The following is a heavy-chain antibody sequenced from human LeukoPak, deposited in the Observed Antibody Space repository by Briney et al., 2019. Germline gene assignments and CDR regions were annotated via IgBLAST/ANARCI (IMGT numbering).Heavy chain of an antibody. D-gene: IGHD4-11*01. CDR3: ARARKFSTVTPLGYYMDV. CDR2: INHSGST. CDR1: GGSFSGYY. J-gene: IGHJ6*03. Sequence: SETLSLTCAVYGGSFSGYYWSWIRQPPGKRLEWIGEINHSGSTNYNPSLKSRVTISVDTSKNQFSLKLSSVTAADTAVYYCARARKFSTVTPLGYYMDVWGKGTTVTVSS. V-gene: IGHV4-34*01.